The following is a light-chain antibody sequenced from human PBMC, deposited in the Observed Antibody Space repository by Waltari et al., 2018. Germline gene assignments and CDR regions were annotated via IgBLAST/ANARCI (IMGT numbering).Light chain of an antibody. CDR3: QQYGSSPVT. Sequence: EIVLTQSPGTLSLSPGERVTLSCRASQSVSGNSLGWYQQKPGQAHRLLIYGVSNRATGIPDRFIGSGSGTDFTLTISRLEPEDFAVYYCQQYGSSPVTFGGGTKVEIK. CDR1: QSVSGNS. V-gene: IGKV3-20*01. CDR2: GVS. J-gene: IGKJ4*01.